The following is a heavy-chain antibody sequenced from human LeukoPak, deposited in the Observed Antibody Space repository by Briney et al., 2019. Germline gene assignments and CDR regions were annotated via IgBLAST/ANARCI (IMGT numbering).Heavy chain of an antibody. V-gene: IGHV3-48*01. CDR2: ISSSSSTI. CDR1: GFTFSSYS. Sequence: GGSLRPSCAASGFTFSSYSMNWVRQAPGKGLEWVSYISSSSSTIYYADSVKGRFTISRDNAKNSLYLQMNSLRAEDTAVYYCARKSYGDYDDYWGQGTLVTVSS. J-gene: IGHJ4*02. CDR3: ARKSYGDYDDY. D-gene: IGHD4-17*01.